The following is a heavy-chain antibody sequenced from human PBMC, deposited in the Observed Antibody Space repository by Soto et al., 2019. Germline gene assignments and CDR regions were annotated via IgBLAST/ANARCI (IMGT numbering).Heavy chain of an antibody. D-gene: IGHD3-22*01. J-gene: IGHJ6*02. CDR2: IIPIFDIT. CDR3: ARPDEGGYSSNHHYYYALDV. Sequence: GASVQVSCKASGGTFRSYSISWVRQAPGQGIEWMGGIIPIFDITNYAQKFQGRVTITADESTSTAYMELSSLGSDDTAVYYCARPDEGGYSSNHHYYYALDVWGQGTTVTVAS. V-gene: IGHV1-69*13. CDR1: GGTFRSYS.